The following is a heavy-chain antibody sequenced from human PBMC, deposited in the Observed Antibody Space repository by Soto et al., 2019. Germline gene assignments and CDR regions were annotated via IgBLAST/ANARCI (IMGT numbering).Heavy chain of an antibody. D-gene: IGHD3-22*01. CDR3: ARVPYWDNSGYLVDY. CDR2: VYYSGSA. V-gene: IGHV4-59*01. CDR1: GGSISSYY. Sequence: PSETLALTCTFSGGSISSYYWSWIRQPPGKGLEWIGYVYYSGSANYNPSLTSRVTISVDTSTNQLSLKLTCGTAAATAVYYCARVPYWDNSGYLVDYWGQGNLVTVSS. J-gene: IGHJ4*02.